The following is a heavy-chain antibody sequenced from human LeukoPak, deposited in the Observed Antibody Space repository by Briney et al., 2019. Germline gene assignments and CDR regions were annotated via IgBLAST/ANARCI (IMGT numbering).Heavy chain of an antibody. V-gene: IGHV4-34*01. J-gene: IGHJ4*02. CDR3: ARAAGFNYYGPGSYYKN. CDR1: GGSFSGYY. Sequence: KPSETLSLTCAVYGGSFSGYYWSWIRQPPGKGLEWIGEINHSGSTNYNSSLKSRVTISVDTSKNQFSLKLSSVTAADTAVYYCARAAGFNYYGPGSYYKNWGQGTLVTVSS. CDR2: INHSGST. D-gene: IGHD3-10*01.